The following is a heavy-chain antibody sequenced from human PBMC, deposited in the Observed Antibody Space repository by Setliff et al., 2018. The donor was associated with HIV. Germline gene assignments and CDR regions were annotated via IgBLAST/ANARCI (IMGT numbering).Heavy chain of an antibody. V-gene: IGHV3-33*01. D-gene: IGHD3-10*01. CDR1: GFTFSSYG. J-gene: IGHJ4*02. CDR3: ARKPRDGYYIDY. CDR2: IWYDGSNE. Sequence: PGGSLRLSCAASGFTFSSYGMHWVRQTPGKGLEWVAVIWYDGSNENYADSVKGRFTISRDNSNKTLYLQMNSLRAEDTAVYYCARKPRDGYYIDYWGQGTLVTVSS.